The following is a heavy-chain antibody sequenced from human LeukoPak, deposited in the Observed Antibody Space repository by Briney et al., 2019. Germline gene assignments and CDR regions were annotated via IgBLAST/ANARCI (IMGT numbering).Heavy chain of an antibody. Sequence: SETLSLTCTVAGFSINSGYYWGWVRQPPGKGLEWIGSIYHSGTTYYNPYLKSRVTTSVDTSKHQFSLKLSSVPTADTAVYYCARGQLQNYYDTSGDPDYWGQGTLVTVSS. D-gene: IGHD3-22*01. CDR2: IYHSGTT. V-gene: IGHV4-38-2*02. CDR3: ARGQLQNYYDTSGDPDY. CDR1: GFSINSGYY. J-gene: IGHJ4*02.